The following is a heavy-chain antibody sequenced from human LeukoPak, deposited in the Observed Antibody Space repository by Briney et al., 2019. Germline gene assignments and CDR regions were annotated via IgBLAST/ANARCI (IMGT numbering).Heavy chain of an antibody. CDR3: ARGKFSDFED. V-gene: IGHV4-59*01. D-gene: IGHD2-21*02. CDR1: GASINSYY. CDR2: VSYSGST. J-gene: IGHJ6*02. Sequence: PSETLSLTCTVSGASINSYYWSWIRQPPGKGLEWIGCVSYSGSTDYNPALKSRVTISEDTSKSQVSLKLSSVTAADTAVYFCARGKFSDFEDWGQGTTVTVSS.